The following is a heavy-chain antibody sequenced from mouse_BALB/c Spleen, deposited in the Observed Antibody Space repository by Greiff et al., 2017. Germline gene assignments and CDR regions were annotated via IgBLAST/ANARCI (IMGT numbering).Heavy chain of an antibody. CDR3: AREGYDEEIGTY. CDR1: GFNIKDTY. Sequence: EVQLQQSGAELVKPGASVKLSCTASGFNIKDTYMHWVKQRPEQGLEWIGRIDPANGNTKYDPKFQGKATITADTSSNTAYLQLSSLTSEDTAVYYCAREGYDEEIGTYWGQGTLVTVSA. CDR2: IDPANGNT. D-gene: IGHD2-2*01. J-gene: IGHJ3*01. V-gene: IGHV14-3*02.